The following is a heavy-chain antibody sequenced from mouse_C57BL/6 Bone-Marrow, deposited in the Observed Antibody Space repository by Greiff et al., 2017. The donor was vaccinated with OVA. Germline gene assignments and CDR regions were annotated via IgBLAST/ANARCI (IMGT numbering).Heavy chain of an antibody. D-gene: IGHD2-2*01. CDR2: IYPGSGST. Sequence: VQLQQPGAELVKPGASVKMSCKASGYTFTSYWITWVKQRPGQGLEWIGDIYPGSGSTNYNEKFKSKATLTVDTSSSTAYMQLSSLTSEDSAVYYGARKTDYGYDWFAYWGQGTLVTVSA. V-gene: IGHV1-55*01. CDR3: ARKTDYGYDWFAY. CDR1: GYTFTSYW. J-gene: IGHJ3*01.